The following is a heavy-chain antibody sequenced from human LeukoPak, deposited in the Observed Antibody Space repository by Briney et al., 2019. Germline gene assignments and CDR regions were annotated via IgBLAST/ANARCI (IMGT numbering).Heavy chain of an antibody. CDR1: GITFNNYA. Sequence: PGGSLRLSCAASGITFNNYAMSWVRQAPGKGLEWVSAISGSGDSTYYADSVKGRFTISRDRSKNTLYLQMNSLRAEDTAKYYCAKGARRLLNWFDAWGQGTLVTVSS. D-gene: IGHD1-26*01. CDR2: ISGSGDST. J-gene: IGHJ5*02. CDR3: AKGARRLLNWFDA. V-gene: IGHV3-23*01.